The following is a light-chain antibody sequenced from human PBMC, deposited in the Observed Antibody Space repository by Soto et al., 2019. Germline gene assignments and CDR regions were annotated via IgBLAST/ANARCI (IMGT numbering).Light chain of an antibody. J-gene: IGKJ4*01. Sequence: DIVMTQSPDSLAVSLGERATINCKSSQSVLYSSNNKNYLAWYQQKPGQPPKLLIYWASTRESGVPDRFSGSGSGTDFTLTISSLQAEDEAVYYCQQYYSTPLTFGGGTKV. CDR1: QSVLYSSNNKNY. V-gene: IGKV4-1*01. CDR2: WAS. CDR3: QQYYSTPLT.